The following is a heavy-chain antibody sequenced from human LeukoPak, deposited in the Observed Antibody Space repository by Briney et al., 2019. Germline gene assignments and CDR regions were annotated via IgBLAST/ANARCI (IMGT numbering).Heavy chain of an antibody. CDR1: GYTFTRHA. CDR2: IYPGDSDT. CDR3: ARRVAVAGNLFDY. V-gene: IGHV5-51*01. D-gene: IGHD6-19*01. J-gene: IGHJ4*02. Sequence: KVSCKASGYTFTRHAISWVRQAPGLGLEWMGIIYPGDSDTRYSPSFQGQVTISADKSISTAYLQWSSLKASDTAMYYCARRVAVAGNLFDYWGQGTLVTVSS.